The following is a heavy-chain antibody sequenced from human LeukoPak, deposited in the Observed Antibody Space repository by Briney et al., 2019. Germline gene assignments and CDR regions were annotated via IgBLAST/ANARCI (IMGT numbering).Heavy chain of an antibody. CDR1: GVTFSSYS. CDR3: ARDHNSAFDT. D-gene: IGHD1-1*01. CDR2: IGIDSGNT. V-gene: IGHV3-48*01. J-gene: IGHJ4*02. Sequence: GGSLRLSCAASGVTFSSYSMNWVRQVPGKGLEWISYIGIDSGNTKYADSLRGRFTISADTAKNSLYLQMNSLRLEDTAVYYCARDHNSAFDTWGQGTLGSVAS.